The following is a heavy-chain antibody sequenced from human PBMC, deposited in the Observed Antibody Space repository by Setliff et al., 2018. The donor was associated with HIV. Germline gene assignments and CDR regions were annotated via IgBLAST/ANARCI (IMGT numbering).Heavy chain of an antibody. J-gene: IGHJ6*03. Sequence: PSETLSLTCTVSGGSISSGSYYWSWIRQPAGKGLEWIGRIYTSGSTNYSPSLKSRVTISVDTSKNQFSLKLRSVTAADTAVYYCARETYYYDNPQYYYYYMDVWGKGTTVTVS. V-gene: IGHV4-61*02. CDR1: GGSISSGSYY. D-gene: IGHD3-22*01. CDR2: IYTSGST. CDR3: ARETYYYDNPQYYYYYMDV.